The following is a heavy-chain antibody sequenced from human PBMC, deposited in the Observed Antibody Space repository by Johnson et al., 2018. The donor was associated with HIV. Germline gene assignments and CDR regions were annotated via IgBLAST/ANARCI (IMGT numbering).Heavy chain of an antibody. V-gene: IGHV3-30*04. CDR2: ISYDGSNK. D-gene: IGHD2/OR15-2a*01. J-gene: IGHJ3*02. CDR1: GFTFSSYA. Sequence: QVQLVESGGGLVQPGGSLRLSCAASGFTFSSYAMHWVRQAPGKGLEWVAAISYDGSNKYYADSVKGRFTISRDNSKNTLYLQMNSLRAEDTAVYYCAKNSAAFDIWGQGTMVTVSS. CDR3: AKNSAAFDI.